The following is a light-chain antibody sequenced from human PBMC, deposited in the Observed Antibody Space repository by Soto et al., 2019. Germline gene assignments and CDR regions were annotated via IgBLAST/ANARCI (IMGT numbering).Light chain of an antibody. CDR2: DAS. V-gene: IGKV1-5*01. CDR3: QHYNLYSIYT. J-gene: IGKJ2*01. Sequence: DIQMTQSPSTLSASVGDRVTITCRASQTINNWLAWYQQKPGKAPKLLIYDASSLESGVPSRFSGSGSGTEFTLTISSLQPDDFATYYCQHYNLYSIYTVGQGTKVDIK. CDR1: QTINNW.